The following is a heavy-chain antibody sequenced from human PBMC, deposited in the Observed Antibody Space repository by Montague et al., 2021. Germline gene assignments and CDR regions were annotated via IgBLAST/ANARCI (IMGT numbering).Heavy chain of an antibody. D-gene: IGHD3-22*01. CDR2: VFYSWAT. CDR3: ARQGFYESGGFFI. Sequence: SETLSLTCSVSGDSINGWYWSWIRQHPGKGLEWIGSVFYSWATNYNPSLKSRVTMSADTSKNQVSLKVNSVTAADTAVYYCARQGFYESGGFFIWGLGTLVTVSS. V-gene: IGHV4-59*01. J-gene: IGHJ4*02. CDR1: GDSINGWY.